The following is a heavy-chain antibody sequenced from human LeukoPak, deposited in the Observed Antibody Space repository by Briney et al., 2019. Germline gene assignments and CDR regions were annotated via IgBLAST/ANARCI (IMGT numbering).Heavy chain of an antibody. J-gene: IGHJ6*03. CDR2: INHSGST. CDR1: GGSFSGYY. CDR3: ASIAARPSPPFYYYYYMDV. V-gene: IGHV4-34*01. Sequence: SETLSLTCAVYGGSFSGYYWSWIRRPPGKGLEWIGEINHSGSTNYNPSLKSRVSISLDTSKNQFSLKLSSVTAADTAVYYCASIAARPSPPFYYYYYMDVWGKGTTVTVSS. D-gene: IGHD6-6*01.